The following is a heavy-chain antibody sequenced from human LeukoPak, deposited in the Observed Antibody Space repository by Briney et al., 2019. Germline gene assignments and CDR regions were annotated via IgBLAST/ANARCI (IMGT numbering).Heavy chain of an antibody. CDR2: ITAGGSAT. CDR1: GFTFSIYD. CDR3: AKDTDLDC. Sequence: GGSLRLSCAASGFTFSIYDMHWVRQAPAKGLEWVSGITAGGSATYYADSVKGRFTISRDNSRNTLYLQMNSLRAEDTAVYYCAKDTDLDCWGQGTLVTVSS. J-gene: IGHJ4*02. V-gene: IGHV3-23*01.